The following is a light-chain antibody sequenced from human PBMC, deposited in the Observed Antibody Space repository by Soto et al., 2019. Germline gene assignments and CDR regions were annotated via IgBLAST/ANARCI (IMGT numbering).Light chain of an antibody. CDR2: DVS. CDR1: SSDIGGYNY. V-gene: IGLV2-11*01. Sequence: QYALTQPPSVSGSPGQSVTISCTGTSSDIGGYNYVSWYQQLPGKAPKVMIYDVSKRPSGVPDRFSGSNSGNTASLTISGLQAEDGADYYCCSYAATTHVFGTGTKLTVL. J-gene: IGLJ1*01. CDR3: CSYAATTHV.